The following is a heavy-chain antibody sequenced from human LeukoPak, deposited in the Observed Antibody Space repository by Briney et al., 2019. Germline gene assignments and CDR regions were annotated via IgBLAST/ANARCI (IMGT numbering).Heavy chain of an antibody. V-gene: IGHV7-4-1*02. Sequence: ASVKVSCKASGYTFTSYAMNWVRQATGQGLEWKGWINTNTGNPTYAQGFTGRFVFSLDTSVSTAYLQISSLKAEDTAVYYCARRGVGATLYYYYYMDVWGKGTTVTVSS. J-gene: IGHJ6*03. CDR3: ARRGVGATLYYYYYMDV. D-gene: IGHD1-26*01. CDR1: GYTFTSYA. CDR2: INTNTGNP.